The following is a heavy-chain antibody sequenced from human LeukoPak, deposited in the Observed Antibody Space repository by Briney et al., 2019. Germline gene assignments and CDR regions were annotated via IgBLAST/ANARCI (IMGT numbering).Heavy chain of an antibody. V-gene: IGHV4-38-2*02. CDR1: GYSISSGYY. J-gene: IGHJ4*02. CDR3: ARMLRTVWELPYY. Sequence: SETLSLTCTVSGYSISSGYYWGWIRQPPGKGLEWIGSIYHSGSTYYNPSLKSRVTISVDTSKNHFSLKLSSVTAADTAVYYCARMLRTVWELPYYWGQGTLVTVSS. CDR2: IYHSGST. D-gene: IGHD1-26*01.